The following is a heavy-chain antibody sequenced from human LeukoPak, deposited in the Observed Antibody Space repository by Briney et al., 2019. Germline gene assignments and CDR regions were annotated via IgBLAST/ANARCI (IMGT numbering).Heavy chain of an antibody. D-gene: IGHD3-9*01. CDR3: AKDRAILGYDILTGFDY. CDR2: ISGSGGST. V-gene: IGHV3-23*01. J-gene: IGHJ4*02. CDR1: GFTFSSYA. Sequence: PGASLRLSCAASGFTFSSYAMSWVRQAPGKGLEWVSAISGSGGSTYYADSVKGRFTISRDNSKNTLYLQMNSLRAEDTAVYYCAKDRAILGYDILTGFDYWGQGTLVTVSP.